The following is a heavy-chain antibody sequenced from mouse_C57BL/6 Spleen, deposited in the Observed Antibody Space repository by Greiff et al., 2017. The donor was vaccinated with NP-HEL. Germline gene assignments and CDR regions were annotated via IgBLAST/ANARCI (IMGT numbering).Heavy chain of an antibody. CDR1: GYTFTSYW. J-gene: IGHJ3*01. D-gene: IGHD2-4*01. V-gene: IGHV1-7*01. CDR2: INPSSGYT. CDR3: ARADYGVAWFAY. Sequence: VQVVESGAELAKPGASVKLSCKASGYTFTSYWMHWVKQRPGQGLEWIGYINPSSGYTKYNQKFKDKATLTADKSSSTAYMQLSSLTYEDSAVYYCARADYGVAWFAYWGQGTLVTVSA.